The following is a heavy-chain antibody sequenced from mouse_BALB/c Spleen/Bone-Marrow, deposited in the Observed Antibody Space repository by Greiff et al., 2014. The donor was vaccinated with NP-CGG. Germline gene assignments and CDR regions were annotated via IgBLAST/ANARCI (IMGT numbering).Heavy chain of an antibody. J-gene: IGHJ2*01. CDR2: IDPANGNT. V-gene: IGHV14-3*02. D-gene: IGHD1-1*01. CDR3: ASYYYGHYVDY. CDR1: GFNIKDTY. Sequence: VQLKQSGAELVKPGASVKLSCTASGFNIKDTYMHWVKQRPEQGLEWIGRIDPANGNTKYDPKFQGKATITADTSSNKAYLQLSSLTSEDTAVYYCASYYYGHYVDYWGQGTTLTVSS.